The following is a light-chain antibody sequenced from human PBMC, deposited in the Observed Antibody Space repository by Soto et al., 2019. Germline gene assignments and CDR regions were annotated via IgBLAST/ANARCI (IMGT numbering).Light chain of an antibody. CDR1: QSVSNK. J-gene: IGKJ1*01. Sequence: ETVMTQSPATLTVSPGERATLSCRASQSVSNKLAWYQQKPGQGPRLLIYGASTRATGIPARFSGSGSGTEFTLTITSLQSEDLAVYYCQQYNDWPPITFGQGTTVEI. V-gene: IGKV3-15*01. CDR2: GAS. CDR3: QQYNDWPPIT.